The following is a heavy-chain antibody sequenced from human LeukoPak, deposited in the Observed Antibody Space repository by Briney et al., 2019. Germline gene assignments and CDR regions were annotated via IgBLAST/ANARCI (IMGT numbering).Heavy chain of an antibody. CDR3: ARVDYYDSSGYYINWFDP. J-gene: IGHJ5*02. Sequence: PSETLSLTCTVSGGFISSSSYYWGWIRQPPGKGLEWIGSIYYSGSTYYNPSLKSRVTISVDTSKNQFSLKLSSVTAADTAVYYCARVDYYDSSGYYINWFDPWGQGTLVTVSS. CDR1: GGFISSSSYY. D-gene: IGHD3-22*01. V-gene: IGHV4-39*07. CDR2: IYYSGST.